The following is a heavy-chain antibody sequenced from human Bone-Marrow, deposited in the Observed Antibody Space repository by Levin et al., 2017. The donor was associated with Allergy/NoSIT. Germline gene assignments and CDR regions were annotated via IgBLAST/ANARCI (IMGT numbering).Heavy chain of an antibody. CDR2: IRTKANSYAT. D-gene: IGHD4-17*01. V-gene: IGHV3-73*01. J-gene: IGHJ4*02. CDR1: GFTFSGSA. CDR3: GSTHAPVYGDYDDY. Sequence: GGSLRLSCVASGFTFSGSAMHWVRQASGKGLEWVGRIRTKANSYATSYAASVKGRFTISRDDSKNTAYLQINGLKTEDTAVYYCGSTHAPVYGDYDDYWGQGTLVTVSS.